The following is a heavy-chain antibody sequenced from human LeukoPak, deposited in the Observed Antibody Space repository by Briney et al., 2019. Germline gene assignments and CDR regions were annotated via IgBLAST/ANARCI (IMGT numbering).Heavy chain of an antibody. D-gene: IGHD6-19*01. CDR2: IYSGGST. CDR3: AKHSGWYSLVTFDY. J-gene: IGHJ4*02. V-gene: IGHV3-53*01. Sequence: GGSLRLSCAASGFTVSSNYMSWVRQAPGKGLEWVSVIYSGGSTYYADSVKGRFTISRDNSKNTLYLQMNSLRAEDTAVYYCAKHSGWYSLVTFDYWGQGTLVTVSS. CDR1: GFTVSSNY.